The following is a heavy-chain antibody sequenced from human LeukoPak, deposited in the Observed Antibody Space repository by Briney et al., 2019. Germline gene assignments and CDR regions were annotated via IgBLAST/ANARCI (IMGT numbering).Heavy chain of an antibody. D-gene: IGHD2-2*01. CDR2: TYHSGST. Sequence: SGTLSLTCAVSGDSISSTNWWSWVRQPPGKGLEWIGETYHSGSTNYNPSLKSRVTISVDKSNNQFSLKLSSVTAADTAVYYCARAGYCTSTSCYVIDYWGRGILVTVSS. J-gene: IGHJ4*02. CDR1: GDSISSTNW. CDR3: ARAGYCTSTSCYVIDY. V-gene: IGHV4-4*02.